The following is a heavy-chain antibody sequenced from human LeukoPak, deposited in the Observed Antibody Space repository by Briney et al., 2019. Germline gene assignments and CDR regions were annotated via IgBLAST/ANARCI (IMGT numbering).Heavy chain of an antibody. CDR3: ARGECSGGDCYWFDP. CDR2: INPNSGGT. CDR1: GYIFTGYY. J-gene: IGHJ5*02. Sequence: ASVKVSCKASGYIFTGYYMHWVRQAPGQGLEWMGWINPNSGGTNYAQKFQGRVTMTRDTSISTAYMELSRLRSDDTAVYYCARGECSGGDCYWFDPWGQGTLVTVSS. D-gene: IGHD2-21*02. V-gene: IGHV1-2*02.